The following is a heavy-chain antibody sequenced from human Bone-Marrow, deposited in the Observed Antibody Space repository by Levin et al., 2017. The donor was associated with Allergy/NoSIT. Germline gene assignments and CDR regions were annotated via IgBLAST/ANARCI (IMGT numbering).Heavy chain of an antibody. CDR1: GGTFSSYA. Sequence: EASVKVSCKASGGTFSSYAISWVRQAPGQGLEWMGGIIPIFGTANYAQKFQGRVTITADKSTSTAYMELSSLRSEDTAVYYCARDLFGDYIRDNYYYYYMDVWGKGTTVTVSS. D-gene: IGHD4-17*01. J-gene: IGHJ6*03. V-gene: IGHV1-69*06. CDR2: IIPIFGTA. CDR3: ARDLFGDYIRDNYYYYYMDV.